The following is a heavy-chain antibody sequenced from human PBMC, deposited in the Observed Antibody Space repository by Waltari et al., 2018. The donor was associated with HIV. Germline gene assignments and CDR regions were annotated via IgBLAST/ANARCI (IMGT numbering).Heavy chain of an antibody. D-gene: IGHD6-13*01. V-gene: IGHV3-21*01. J-gene: IGHJ6*02. CDR1: KFALSIYP. CDR2: ITSRDVRS. Sequence: EVDLVESGGGLVKPGESLRLPCEASKFALSIYPVNWVRRTRGKGLERITSITSRDVRSHYLEPVNRRFSVSRDKAKITLLLQMNGLSGEDTAVYYCGWVPAATHGMDVWGRGTTVIVSS. CDR3: GWVPAATHGMDV.